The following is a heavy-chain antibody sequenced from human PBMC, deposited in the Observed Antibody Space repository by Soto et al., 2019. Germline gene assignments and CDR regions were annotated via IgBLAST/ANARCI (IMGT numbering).Heavy chain of an antibody. CDR1: GFTFSSYG. Sequence: PGGSLRLSCAASGFTFSSYGMHWVRQAPGKGLEWVAVISYDGSNKYYADSVKGRFTISRDNSKNTLYLQMNSLRAEDTAVYYCAKVLKLRRYYYYGMDVWGQGTTVTVSS. D-gene: IGHD1-26*01. CDR3: AKVLKLRRYYYYGMDV. J-gene: IGHJ6*02. CDR2: ISYDGSNK. V-gene: IGHV3-30*18.